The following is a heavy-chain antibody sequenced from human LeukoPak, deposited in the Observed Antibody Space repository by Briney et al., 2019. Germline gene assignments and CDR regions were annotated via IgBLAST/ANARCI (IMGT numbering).Heavy chain of an antibody. V-gene: IGHV4-39*07. CDR1: GGSIGSSSYY. D-gene: IGHD7-27*01. CDR2: IYYSGST. J-gene: IGHJ5*02. Sequence: SETLSLTCTVSGGSIGSSSYYWGWIRQPPGKGLEWIGSIYYSGSTYYTPSLKSRVTISVDTSKNQLSLRLSSVTAADTAVYYCARSHWGPFGSRIANWFDPWGQGTLVTVSS. CDR3: ARSHWGPFGSRIANWFDP.